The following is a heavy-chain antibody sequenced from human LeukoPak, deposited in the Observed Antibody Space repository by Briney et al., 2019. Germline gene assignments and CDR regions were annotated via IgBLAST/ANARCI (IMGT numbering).Heavy chain of an antibody. J-gene: IGHJ4*02. CDR2: ISAYNGNT. V-gene: IGHV1-18*01. CDR3: ARSISIVVVPAAIDYSDY. Sequence: GASVKVSCKASGGTFSSYAISWVRQAPGQGLEWMGWISAYNGNTNYAQKLQGRVTMTTDTSTSTAYMELRSLRSDDTAVYYCARSISIVVVPAAIDYSDYWGQGTLVTVSS. CDR1: GGTFSSYA. D-gene: IGHD2-2*02.